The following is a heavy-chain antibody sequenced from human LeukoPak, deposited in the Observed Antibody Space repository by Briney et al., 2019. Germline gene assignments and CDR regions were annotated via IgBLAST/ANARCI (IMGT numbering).Heavy chain of an antibody. J-gene: IGHJ3*02. CDR2: IYYSGST. CDR1: GGSISSYY. CDR3: ARASVQYYDSSSYVDAFDI. V-gene: IGHV4-59*06. D-gene: IGHD3-22*01. Sequence: SETLSLTCTVSGGSISSYYWSWFRQHPEKGLEWIGYIYYSGSTYYNPSLKSRVTISVDTSKNQFSLKLSSVTAADTAVYYCARASVQYYDSSSYVDAFDIWAKGQWSPSLQ.